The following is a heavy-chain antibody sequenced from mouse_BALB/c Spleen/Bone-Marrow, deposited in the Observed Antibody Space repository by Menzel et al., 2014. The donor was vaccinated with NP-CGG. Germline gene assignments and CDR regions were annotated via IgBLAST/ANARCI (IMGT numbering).Heavy chain of an antibody. Sequence: EVQGVESGGGLVQPGGSLKLSCVASGFTFSSYGMSWVRRTPDKGLELVATINNNGGSTYYPDSVKGQFTISRDNAKNTLYLQMSSLKSEDTAMYYCARVYGWYFDVWGAGTTVTVSS. CDR1: GFTFSSYG. CDR3: ARVYGWYFDV. CDR2: INNNGGST. V-gene: IGHV5-6-3*01. J-gene: IGHJ1*01. D-gene: IGHD1-1*01.